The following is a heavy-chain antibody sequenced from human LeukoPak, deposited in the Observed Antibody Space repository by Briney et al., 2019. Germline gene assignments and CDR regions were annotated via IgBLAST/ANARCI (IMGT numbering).Heavy chain of an antibody. V-gene: IGHV3-30*04. CDR1: GFTFSSYA. J-gene: IGHJ5*02. Sequence: GGSLRLSCAASGFTFSSYAMHWVRQPPGKGLEWVAVISYDGTNKYYADSVKGRFTISRDNSKNTVYLQMNSLRDEDTAVFYCAKGGPFSTSSQKYFDPWGQGSLVIVS. CDR3: AKGGPFSTSSQKYFDP. CDR2: ISYDGTNK. D-gene: IGHD6-6*01.